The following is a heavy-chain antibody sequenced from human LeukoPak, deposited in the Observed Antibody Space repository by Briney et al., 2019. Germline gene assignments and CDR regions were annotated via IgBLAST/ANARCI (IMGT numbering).Heavy chain of an antibody. V-gene: IGHV3-48*03. Sequence: GGSLRLSCAASGFTFSSYEMNWVRQAPGKGLEWVSYISSSGSTIYYADSVKGRFTISRDNAKNSLYLQMNSLRAEDTAVYYCARGYSSGHIPYWGQGTLVTVSS. CDR1: GFTFSSYE. CDR3: ARGYSSGHIPY. CDR2: ISSSGSTI. D-gene: IGHD6-19*01. J-gene: IGHJ4*02.